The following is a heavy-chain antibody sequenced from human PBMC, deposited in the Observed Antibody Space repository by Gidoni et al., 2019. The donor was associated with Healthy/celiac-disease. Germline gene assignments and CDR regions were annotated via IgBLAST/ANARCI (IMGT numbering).Heavy chain of an antibody. Sequence: QVQLVQSGAEVKKPGASVKFPCKVSGYTFTGYYMHGVPQAPGQGLEWMGWNNPNSGGTNYAQKFQGWVTMTRDTSISTAYMELSRLRSDDTAVYYCARGNYELGDGDEFDYWGQGTLVTVSS. J-gene: IGHJ4*02. CDR3: ARGNYELGDGDEFDY. D-gene: IGHD7-27*01. CDR1: GYTFTGYY. V-gene: IGHV1-2*04. CDR2: NNPNSGGT.